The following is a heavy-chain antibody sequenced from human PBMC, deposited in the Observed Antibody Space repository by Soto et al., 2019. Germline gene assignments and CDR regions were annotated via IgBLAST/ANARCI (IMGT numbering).Heavy chain of an antibody. Sequence: GGSLRLSCAASGFTFSSYWMSWVRQAPGKGLEWVANIKQDGSEKYYVDSVKDRFTISRDNAKNSLYLQMNSLRAEDTAVYYCARESPGSYFAFDIWGQGTMVTVSS. CDR1: GFTFSSYW. CDR3: ARESPGSYFAFDI. J-gene: IGHJ3*02. V-gene: IGHV3-7*01. CDR2: IKQDGSEK. D-gene: IGHD1-26*01.